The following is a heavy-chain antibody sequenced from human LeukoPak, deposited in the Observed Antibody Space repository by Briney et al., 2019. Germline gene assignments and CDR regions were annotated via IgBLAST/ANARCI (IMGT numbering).Heavy chain of an antibody. D-gene: IGHD3-10*02. V-gene: IGHV3-23*01. CDR2: ISGSGGST. Sequence: GGSLRLSCAASGFTFSSYVMSWVRQAPGKGLEWVSHISGSGGSTYYADSVKGRFTISRDNSKNTLYLQMNSLRAEDTAVYYCAELGITMIGGVWGKGTTVTISS. CDR1: GFTFSSYV. J-gene: IGHJ6*04. CDR3: AELGITMIGGV.